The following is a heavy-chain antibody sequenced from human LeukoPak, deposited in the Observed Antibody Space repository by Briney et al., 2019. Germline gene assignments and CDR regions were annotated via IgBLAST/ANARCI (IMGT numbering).Heavy chain of an antibody. V-gene: IGHV1-46*01. CDR2: ISPTGGST. CDR1: EYTFTSNY. Sequence: GASVKVSCKAFEYTFTSNYMHWVRQAPGQGPEWMGVISPTGGSTTYAQKFQGRVTLTRDMSTSTDYLELSSLRSDDTAVYYCARDTTGGAYFDYWGQGTLVTVSS. D-gene: IGHD1-26*01. CDR3: ARDTTGGAYFDY. J-gene: IGHJ4*02.